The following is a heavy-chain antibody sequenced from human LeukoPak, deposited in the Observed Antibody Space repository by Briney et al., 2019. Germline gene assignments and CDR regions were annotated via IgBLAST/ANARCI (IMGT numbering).Heavy chain of an antibody. CDR1: GLTFSSFS. CDR2: INTVASYI. V-gene: IGHV3-21*01. CDR3: ARDSRSHCGTDACYGPYFDY. Sequence: GGSLRLSCAASGLTFSSFSFNWVRQGPGKGLEWVSSINTVASYIYYADSVKGRFTISRDNAENSVYLQMNSLRVEDTAVYFCARDSRSHCGTDACYGPYFDYWGQGILVAVSS. D-gene: IGHD2-2*01. J-gene: IGHJ4*02.